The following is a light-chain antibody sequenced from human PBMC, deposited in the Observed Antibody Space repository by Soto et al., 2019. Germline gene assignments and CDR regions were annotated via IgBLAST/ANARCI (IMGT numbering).Light chain of an antibody. CDR3: QQYYDAPLT. J-gene: IGKJ4*01. V-gene: IGKV4-1*01. Sequence: DIVMTQSPDSLAVSLGERATINCKSSLSVLSTSNNKNYLAWYQRKPGQTPKLLIYWASTRESGVPDRLSGSASRTDFTLPISSLQAEDVAVYYCQQYYDAPLTFGGGTEVEIK. CDR2: WAS. CDR1: LSVLSTSNNKNY.